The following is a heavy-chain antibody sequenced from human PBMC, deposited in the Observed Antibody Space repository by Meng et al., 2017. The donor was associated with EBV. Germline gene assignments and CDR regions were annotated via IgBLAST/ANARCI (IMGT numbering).Heavy chain of an antibody. Sequence: VQLQESGQGLGKPSETLSLTCTGSGDSISDYYWSWIRQPPGKGLEWIGYIHYSGSTYYNPSLKSRITISVDMSRNQFSLRLTSVTSADMAVYYCARVNSDCGGVMCYKGWFDPWGQGTLVTVSS. CDR1: GDSISDYY. V-gene: IGHV4-59*08. CDR3: ARVNSDCGGVMCYKGWFDP. D-gene: IGHD2-21*01. J-gene: IGHJ5*02. CDR2: IHYSGST.